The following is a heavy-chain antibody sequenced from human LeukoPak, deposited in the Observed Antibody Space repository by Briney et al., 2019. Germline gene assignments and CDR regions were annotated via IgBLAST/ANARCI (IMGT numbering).Heavy chain of an antibody. CDR1: GFTFNNYA. CDR3: AKDQPLYCGGDCYSDY. V-gene: IGHV3-23*01. J-gene: IGHJ4*02. D-gene: IGHD2-21*02. Sequence: GGSLRLSCAASGFTFNNYAMNWVRQGPGEGLEWVSAISGSGGSTYYADSVKGRFTISRDNSKNTLYLQMNSLRAEDTAVYYCAKDQPLYCGGDCYSDYWGQGTLDTVSS. CDR2: ISGSGGST.